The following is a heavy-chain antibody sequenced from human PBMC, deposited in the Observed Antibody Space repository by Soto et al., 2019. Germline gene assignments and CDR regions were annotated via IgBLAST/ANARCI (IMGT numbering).Heavy chain of an antibody. J-gene: IGHJ4*02. CDR3: ARGVWWELRSLDY. D-gene: IGHD1-26*01. CDR1: GVSISSGKW. CDR2: IFHSGST. Sequence: PSETLSLTCTISGVSISSGKWWSWVRQPPGEGLEWIGEIFHSGSTNYNPSLKSRVTISVDTSKNQFSLKLSSVTAADTAVYYCARGVWWELRSLDYWGQGTLVTVSS. V-gene: IGHV4-4*02.